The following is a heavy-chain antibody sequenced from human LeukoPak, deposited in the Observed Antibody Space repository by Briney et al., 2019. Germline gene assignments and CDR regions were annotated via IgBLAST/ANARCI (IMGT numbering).Heavy chain of an antibody. CDR2: INPNSGDT. CDR1: GYTFTGYY. CDR3: ATQRGSYLWGTDFDY. J-gene: IGHJ4*02. D-gene: IGHD3-16*01. Sequence: ASVKVSCKASGYTFTGYYMHWVRQAPGQGLEWMGWINPNSGDTKYAQKFQGRVTMTRDTSISTAYMELSRLRPDDTAVYYCATQRGSYLWGTDFDYWGQGTLVTVSS. V-gene: IGHV1-2*02.